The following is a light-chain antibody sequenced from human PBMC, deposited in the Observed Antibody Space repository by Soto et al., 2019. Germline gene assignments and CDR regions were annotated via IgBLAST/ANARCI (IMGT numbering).Light chain of an antibody. CDR2: DAS. CDR1: QRVTSSN. CDR3: QQYGNSPT. V-gene: IGKV3-20*01. J-gene: IGKJ1*01. Sequence: EIVLTQSPGTLSSSAGERATLSCRASQRVTSSNLAWYQQKPGQAPRLLIHDASTRATGSPDRFTGGWAATYSTTTVTRLEHEDAAVYYCQQYGNSPTFGQGTKVEIK.